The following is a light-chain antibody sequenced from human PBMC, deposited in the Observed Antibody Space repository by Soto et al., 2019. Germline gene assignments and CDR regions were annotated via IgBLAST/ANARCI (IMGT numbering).Light chain of an antibody. Sequence: EIVMTQSPGTLSVSPGARATLSCRASQSGSGNLAWYQQKPGQAPRLLIFGASTRATGSPARFSGSGSGTEFTLTISSLQSEDFAVYYCQQYDYWTPLSFGGGTKVEIK. CDR3: QQYDYWTPLS. J-gene: IGKJ4*01. CDR1: QSGSGN. V-gene: IGKV3-15*01. CDR2: GAS.